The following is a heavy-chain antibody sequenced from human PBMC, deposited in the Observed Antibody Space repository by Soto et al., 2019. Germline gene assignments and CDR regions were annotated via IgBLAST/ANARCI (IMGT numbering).Heavy chain of an antibody. V-gene: IGHV3-23*01. CDR2: ISASSGTT. CDR3: AKIGGAVRGVPQYYFDL. Sequence: EVQLLESGGGLVQPGGSLRLSCAASGFTFRDYAVNWVRQAPGKGLEWVSSISASSGTTFYADSVKGRFIISKDTSKNMLYLQMDSLRAEDTAVYYCAKIGGAVRGVPQYYFDLWGRGTLVTVSS. D-gene: IGHD3-10*01. CDR1: GFTFRDYA. J-gene: IGHJ2*01.